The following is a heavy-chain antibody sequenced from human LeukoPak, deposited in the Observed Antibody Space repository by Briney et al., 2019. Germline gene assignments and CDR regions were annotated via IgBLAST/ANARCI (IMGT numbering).Heavy chain of an antibody. J-gene: IGHJ6*03. CDR1: GYTFTSYG. CDR2: ISAYNGNT. CDR3: ARGWTAQIRFLGWDYYYYMDV. V-gene: IGHV1-18*01. Sequence: ASVKVSCNASGYTFTSYGISWVRQAPGQGLEWMGWISAYNGNTNYAQKLQGRVTMTTDTSTSTAYMELRSLRSDDTAVYYCARGWTAQIRFLGWDYYYYMDVWGKGTTVTVSS. D-gene: IGHD3-3*01.